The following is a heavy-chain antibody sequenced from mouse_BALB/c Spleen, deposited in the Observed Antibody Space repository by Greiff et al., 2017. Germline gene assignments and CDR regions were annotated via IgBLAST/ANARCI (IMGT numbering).Heavy chain of an antibody. Sequence: EVKLMESGGGLVKPGGSLKLSCAASGFTFSSYAMSWVRQTPEKRLEWVASISSGGSTYYPDSVKGRFTISRDNARNILYLQMSSLRSEDTAMYYCARDYDYLDYWGQGTTLTVSS. D-gene: IGHD2-4*01. V-gene: IGHV5-6-5*01. CDR2: ISSGGST. CDR3: ARDYDYLDY. J-gene: IGHJ2*01. CDR1: GFTFSSYA.